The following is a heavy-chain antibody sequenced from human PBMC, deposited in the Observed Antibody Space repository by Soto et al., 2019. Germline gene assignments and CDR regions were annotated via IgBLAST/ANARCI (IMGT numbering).Heavy chain of an antibody. CDR2: ISAYNGNT. J-gene: IGHJ6*03. CDR3: ARAYYDFWSGYYIPMDYYYYYMDV. CDR1: GYTFTSYG. D-gene: IGHD3-3*01. Sequence: ASVKVSCKASGYTFTSYGISWVRQAPGQGLEWMGWISAYNGNTNYAQKLQGRVTMTTDTSTGTAYMELRSLRSDDTAVYYCARAYYDFWSGYYIPMDYYYYYMDVWGKGTTVTVSS. V-gene: IGHV1-18*01.